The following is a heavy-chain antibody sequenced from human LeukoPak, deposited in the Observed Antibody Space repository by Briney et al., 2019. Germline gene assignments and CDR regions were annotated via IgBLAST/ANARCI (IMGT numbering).Heavy chain of an antibody. CDR3: ARGGWGTAIDY. J-gene: IGHJ4*02. CDR2: ISGDGSST. D-gene: IGHD1-7*01. Sequence: GGSLRLSCAASGFTFSSYWMHWVRQAPGKGLVWVSYISGDGSSTTYADSVKGRFTISRDNAKNTLDLQMNSLRAGDTAVYYCARGGWGTAIDYWAQGTLVTVSS. CDR1: GFTFSSYW. V-gene: IGHV3-74*01.